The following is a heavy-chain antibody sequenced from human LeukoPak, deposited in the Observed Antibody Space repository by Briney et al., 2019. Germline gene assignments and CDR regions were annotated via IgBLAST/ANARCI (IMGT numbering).Heavy chain of an antibody. Sequence: PSETLSLTCTVSGGSISSSSYYWGWIRQPPGKGLEWIGSIYYSGSTYYNPSLKSRVTISVDTSKNQFSLKLSSVTAADTAVYYCARGSYDSIWHWGPGTLVTVSS. CDR1: GGSISSSSYY. D-gene: IGHD3-22*01. V-gene: IGHV4-39*01. J-gene: IGHJ4*02. CDR2: IYYSGST. CDR3: ARGSYDSIWH.